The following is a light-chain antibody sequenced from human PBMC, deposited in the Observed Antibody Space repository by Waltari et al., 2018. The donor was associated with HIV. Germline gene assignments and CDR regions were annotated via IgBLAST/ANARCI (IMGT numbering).Light chain of an antibody. CDR2: SND. CDR3: AAWDDSLNGPV. CDR1: SSNIGSNY. V-gene: IGLV1-44*01. J-gene: IGLJ2*01. Sequence: QSVLTQPPSASGTPGQRVTISCSGRSSNIGSNYVNWYQQLPGTAPKLRIYSNDQRPSGVPDRFSGSKSGTSASLAISGLQSGDEADYYCAAWDDSLNGPVFGGGTKLTVL.